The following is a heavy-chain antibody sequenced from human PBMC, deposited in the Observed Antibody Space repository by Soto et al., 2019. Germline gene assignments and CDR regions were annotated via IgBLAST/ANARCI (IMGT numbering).Heavy chain of an antibody. V-gene: IGHV5-51*01. CDR2: IYPGDSDT. D-gene: IGHD6-19*01. J-gene: IGHJ3*02. Sequence: ESLKISCKGSGYSFTSYWIGWVRQMPGKGLEWMGIIYPGDSDTRYSPSFQGQVTISADKSISTAYLQWSSLKAPDTAMYYCARRQIAVAGTRAFDIWGQGTMVTVSS. CDR1: GYSFTSYW. CDR3: ARRQIAVAGTRAFDI.